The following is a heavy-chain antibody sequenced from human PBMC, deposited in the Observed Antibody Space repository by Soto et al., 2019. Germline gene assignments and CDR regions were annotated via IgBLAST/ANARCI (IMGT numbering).Heavy chain of an antibody. J-gene: IGHJ5*02. CDR1: GFTFSSYW. CDR3: ARGGLGGYCFDP. V-gene: IGHV3-74*01. Sequence: EVQLVESGGGLVQPGGSLRLSCAASGFTFSSYWMHWVRQTPGKGLVWVSRIYSEGTRTNFADSVKGRFTISRDSPKNTLHPQINSPTSDDAAVYFCARGGLGGYCFDPCGQGTLVTVSS. CDR2: IYSEGTRT. D-gene: IGHD3-16*01.